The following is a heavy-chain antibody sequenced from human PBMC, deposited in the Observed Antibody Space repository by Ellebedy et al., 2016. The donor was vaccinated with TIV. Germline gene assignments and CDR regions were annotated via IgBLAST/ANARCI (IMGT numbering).Heavy chain of an antibody. CDR2: VSYSGNT. CDR3: ARERPDQELRSVYFDH. CDR1: GGSISSHY. Sequence: MPSDTLSLTCTVSGGSISSHYWSRIRQPPGKGLEWIAYVSYSGNTNYNPSLRSRVTISVDTSKNQLSLKLTSVTAADTAVYYCARERPDQELRSVYFDHWGQGTLVTVSS. D-gene: IGHD4-17*01. V-gene: IGHV4-59*11. J-gene: IGHJ4*02.